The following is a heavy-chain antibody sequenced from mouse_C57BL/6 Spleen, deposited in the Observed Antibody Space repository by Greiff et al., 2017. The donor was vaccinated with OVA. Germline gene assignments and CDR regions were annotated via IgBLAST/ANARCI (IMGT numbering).Heavy chain of an antibody. CDR3: ARDGYNYAMDY. CDR1: GFTFSSYA. Sequence: EVKLVESGGGLVKPGGSLKLSCAASGFTFSSYAMSWVRQTPEQRLEWVATISDGGSYTYYPDNVKGRFTISRDNAKNNLYLQMSHLKSEDTAMYYCARDGYNYAMDYWGQGTSVTVSS. D-gene: IGHD1-2*01. V-gene: IGHV5-4*01. J-gene: IGHJ4*01. CDR2: ISDGGSYT.